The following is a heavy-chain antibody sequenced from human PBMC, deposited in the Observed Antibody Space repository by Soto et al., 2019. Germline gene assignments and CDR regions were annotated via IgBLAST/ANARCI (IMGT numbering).Heavy chain of an antibody. CDR2: IYYSGST. CDR3: ARYGTSPFDY. Sequence: SETLSLTCTVSGGSISSGGYYWSWIRQHPGKGLEWIGYIYYSGSTYYNPSLKSRVTISVDTSKNQFSLKLSSVTAADTAVYYCARYGTSPFDYWGQGTLVTVSS. J-gene: IGHJ4*02. D-gene: IGHD4-17*01. V-gene: IGHV4-31*03. CDR1: GGSISSGGYY.